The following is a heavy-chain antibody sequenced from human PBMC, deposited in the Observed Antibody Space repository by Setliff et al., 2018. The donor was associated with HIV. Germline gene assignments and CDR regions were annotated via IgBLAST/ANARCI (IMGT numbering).Heavy chain of an antibody. Sequence: SETLSLTCTVSGCSISSYYWSWIRQPPGKGLEWIGSIYTSGSTNYNPSLKSRLTISLDTKNQFSLKLSSVTAADTAVYYCARGGSGNSYNGAFDYWGQGTLVTVSS. D-gene: IGHD3-10*01. J-gene: IGHJ4*02. V-gene: IGHV4-4*08. CDR2: IYTSGST. CDR1: GCSISSYY. CDR3: ARGGSGNSYNGAFDY.